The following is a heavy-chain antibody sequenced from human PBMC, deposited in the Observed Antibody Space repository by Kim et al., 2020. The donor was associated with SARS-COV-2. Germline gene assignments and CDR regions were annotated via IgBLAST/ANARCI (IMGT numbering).Heavy chain of an antibody. CDR2: ICYDGSNR. J-gene: IGHJ4*02. D-gene: IGHD3-22*01. Sequence: GGSLRLSCAASGFTFSDCGMHWVRQAPGKGLEWVAVICYDGSNRDYADSVKGRFTISRDNSKNTLYLQMNSLRVEDTAVYYCARGYHYDGSDKLGGYWGQGTLVTVSS. CDR3: ARGYHYDGSDKLGGY. V-gene: IGHV3-33*01. CDR1: GFTFSDCG.